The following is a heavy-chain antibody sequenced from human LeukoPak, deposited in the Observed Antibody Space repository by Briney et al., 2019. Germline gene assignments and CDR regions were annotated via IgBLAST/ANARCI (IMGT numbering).Heavy chain of an antibody. J-gene: IGHJ4*02. CDR3: AKGVAGSGYFDY. Sequence: GGSLRLSCAASGFTFSSYAMSWVRQAPGKGLEWVSAISGSGGSIYYADSVKGRFTISRDNSKNTLYLQMNSLRAEDTAVYYCAKGVAGSGYFDYWGQGTLVTVSS. D-gene: IGHD2-15*01. CDR2: ISGSGGSI. V-gene: IGHV3-23*01. CDR1: GFTFSSYA.